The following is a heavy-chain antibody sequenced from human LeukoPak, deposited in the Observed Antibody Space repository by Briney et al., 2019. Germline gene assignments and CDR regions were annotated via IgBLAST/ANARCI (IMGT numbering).Heavy chain of an antibody. V-gene: IGHV1-8*01. J-gene: IGHJ3*01. D-gene: IGHD4-23*01. Sequence: ASVKVSCKASGYTFTSYDINWVRQATGQGLEWMGWMNPNSGNTGYAQKFQGRVTMTRNTSISTAYMELSSLRSEDTAVYYCARGRGKEKKTTVVTLRSWGQGTMVTVSS. CDR2: MNPNSGNT. CDR3: ARGRGKEKKTTVVTLRS. CDR1: GYTFTSYD.